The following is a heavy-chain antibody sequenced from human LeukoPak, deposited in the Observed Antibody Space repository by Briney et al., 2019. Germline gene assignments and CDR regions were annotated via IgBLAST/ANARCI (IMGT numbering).Heavy chain of an antibody. CDR3: ARVDRSGYSYGYSIDY. CDR2: MNPNSGNT. V-gene: IGHV1-8*01. D-gene: IGHD5-18*01. Sequence: ASVKVSCKASGYTFTSYDINWARQATGQGLEWMGWMNPNSGNTGYAQKFQGRVTMTRNTSISTAYMELSSLRSEDTAVYYCARVDRSGYSYGYSIDYWGQGTLVTVSS. J-gene: IGHJ4*02. CDR1: GYTFTSYD.